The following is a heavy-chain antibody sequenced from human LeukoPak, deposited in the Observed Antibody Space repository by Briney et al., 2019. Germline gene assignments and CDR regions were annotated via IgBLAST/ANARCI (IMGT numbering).Heavy chain of an antibody. CDR3: ARADYYDSSGYPLGY. Sequence: SVKVSCKASGGTFSSYAISWVRQAPGQGLEWMGGIIPIFGTANYAQKFQGRVTMTRDTSTSTVYMELSSLRSEDTAVYYCARADYYDSSGYPLGYWGQGTLVTVSS. V-gene: IGHV1-69*05. D-gene: IGHD3-22*01. CDR2: IIPIFGTA. J-gene: IGHJ4*02. CDR1: GGTFSSYA.